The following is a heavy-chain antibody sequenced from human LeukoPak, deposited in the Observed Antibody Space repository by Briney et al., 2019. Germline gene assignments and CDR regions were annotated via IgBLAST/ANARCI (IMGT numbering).Heavy chain of an antibody. CDR2: IYNHHTT. CDR1: GGSLGSYY. J-gene: IGHJ3*02. D-gene: IGHD3-22*01. CDR3: ANALHDSAFDAFDI. V-gene: IGHV4-59*01. Sequence: SETLSLTCTVSGGSLGSYYCSWIRQPPGKELEWIGYIYNHHTTNYNPPLKRRVTISVDTSKNQFSLKVTSVTAADTAVYYCANALHDSAFDAFDIWGQGTMVTVSS.